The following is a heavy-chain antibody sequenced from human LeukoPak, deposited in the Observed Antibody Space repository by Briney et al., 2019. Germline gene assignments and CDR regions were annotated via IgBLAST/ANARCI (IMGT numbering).Heavy chain of an antibody. D-gene: IGHD3-22*01. CDR2: INPNSGGT. Sequence: ASVKVSCKASGYTFTGYYMHWVRQAPGQGLEWMGWINPNSGGTNYAQKLQGRVTMTTDTSTSTAYMELRSLRSDDTAVYYCARGYDSSGYYSYWGQGTLVTVSS. CDR1: GYTFTGYY. V-gene: IGHV1-2*02. CDR3: ARGYDSSGYYSY. J-gene: IGHJ4*02.